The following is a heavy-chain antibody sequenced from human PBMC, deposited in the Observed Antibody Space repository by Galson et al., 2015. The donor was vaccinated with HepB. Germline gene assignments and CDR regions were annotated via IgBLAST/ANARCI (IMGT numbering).Heavy chain of an antibody. Sequence: SLRLSCAASGFTFSEFYMSWIRQVPGKGPEWVSDISSGGVRKNYADSVKGRFTISRDNAKKSLSLQMNSLRVEDTGVYYCARATLGWFDPWGQGTLVTVSS. D-gene: IGHD2/OR15-2a*01. CDR3: ARATLGWFDP. CDR1: GFTFSEFY. V-gene: IGHV3-11*01. J-gene: IGHJ5*02. CDR2: ISSGGVRK.